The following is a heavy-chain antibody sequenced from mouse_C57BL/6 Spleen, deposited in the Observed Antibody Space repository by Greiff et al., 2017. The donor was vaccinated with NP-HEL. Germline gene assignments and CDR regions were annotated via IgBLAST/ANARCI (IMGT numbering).Heavy chain of an antibody. J-gene: IGHJ3*01. CDR1: GYTFTSYW. CDR3: ARRSNIYGDWCAY. D-gene: IGHD1-1*02. V-gene: IGHV1-53*01. Sequence: QVQLQQPGTELVKPGASVKLSCKASGYTFTSYWMHWVKQRPGQGLEWIGNINPSNGGTNYNEKFKSKATLTVDKSSSTAYMPLSSLTSEDSAVYYGARRSNIYGDWCAYWGQGTLVTVSA. CDR2: INPSNGGT.